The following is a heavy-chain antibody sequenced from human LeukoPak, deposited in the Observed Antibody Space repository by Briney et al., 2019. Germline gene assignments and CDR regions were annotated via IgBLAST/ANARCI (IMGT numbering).Heavy chain of an antibody. J-gene: IGHJ4*02. CDR1: EGTFSSYA. V-gene: IGHV1-69*05. CDR2: IIPIFGTA. D-gene: IGHD3-22*01. CDR3: ARRGSYYDSSGYYYYYFDY. Sequence: SVKVSCKASEGTFSSYAISWVRQAPGQGLEWMGGIIPIFGTANYAQKFQGRVTITTDESTSTAYMELSSLRSEDTAVYYCARRGSYYDSSGYYYYYFDYWGKGTLVTVSS.